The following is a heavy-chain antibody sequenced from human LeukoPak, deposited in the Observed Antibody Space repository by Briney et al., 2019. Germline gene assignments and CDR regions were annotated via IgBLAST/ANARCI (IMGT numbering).Heavy chain of an antibody. CDR3: ASRVTAGPYFDY. J-gene: IGHJ4*02. CDR2: INPNSGGT. CDR1: GYTFTGYY. V-gene: IGHV1-2*02. Sequence: ATVKVSCKASGYTFTGYYMHWVRQAPGQGLEWMGWINPNSGGTNYAQKFQGRVTMTRDTSISTAYMELSSLRSEDTAVYYCASRVTAGPYFDYWGQGTLVTVSS. D-gene: IGHD2-21*02.